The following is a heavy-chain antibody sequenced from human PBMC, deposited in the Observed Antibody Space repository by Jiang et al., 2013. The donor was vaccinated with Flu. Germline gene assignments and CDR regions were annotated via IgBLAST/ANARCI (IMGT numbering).Heavy chain of an antibody. CDR2: IYYSGST. D-gene: IGHD2-15*01. Sequence: GLVKPSETLSLTCTVSGGSIGSYYWSWIRQPPGKGLEWIGYIYYSGSTNYNPSLKSRVTISVDTSKNQFSLRLSSVTAADAAVYYCARGGYFRFHFDHWGQGTLVTVSS. V-gene: IGHV4-59*01. J-gene: IGHJ4*02. CDR1: GGSIGSYY. CDR3: ARGGYFRFHFDH.